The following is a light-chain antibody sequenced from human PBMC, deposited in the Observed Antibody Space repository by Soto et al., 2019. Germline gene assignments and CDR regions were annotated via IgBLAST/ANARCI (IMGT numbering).Light chain of an antibody. CDR1: QRISTY. V-gene: IGKV1-5*01. J-gene: IGKJ1*01. CDR3: QQSYSFRT. Sequence: DIQMTQSPSTLSASVGDRVTITCRASQRISTYLAWYQQKPGKAPKLLIYDASSLESGVPSRFSGSGSGTEFTLIISRLQADDFATYYCQQSYSFRTFGQGTKVEIK. CDR2: DAS.